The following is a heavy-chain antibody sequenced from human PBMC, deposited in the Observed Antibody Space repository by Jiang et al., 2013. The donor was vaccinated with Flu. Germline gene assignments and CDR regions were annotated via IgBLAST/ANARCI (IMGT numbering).Heavy chain of an antibody. CDR1: GLSFSSCS. J-gene: IGHJ4*02. CDR2: ISSSGSSI. D-gene: IGHD3-22*01. CDR3: AKLGDYFDSSGFFDY. Sequence: VQLVESGGGSIQPGGSLRLSCAVSGLSFSSCSMNWVRQAPGKGLEWVSYISSSGSSIYYADSVKGRFTISRDNSKNTLYLQMNSLRAEDTAVYYCAKLGDYFDSSGFFDYWGQGTLVTVSS. V-gene: IGHV3-48*01.